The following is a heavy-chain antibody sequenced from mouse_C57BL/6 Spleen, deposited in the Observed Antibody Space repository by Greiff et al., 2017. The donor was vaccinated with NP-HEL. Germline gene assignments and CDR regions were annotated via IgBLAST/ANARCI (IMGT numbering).Heavy chain of an antibody. V-gene: IGHV1-59*01. Sequence: VQLQQPGAELVRPGTSVKLSCKASGYTFTSYWMHWVKQRPGQGLEWIGVIDPSDSYTNYNQKFKGKATLTVDTSSSTAYMQLSSLTSEDSAVYYCAREMVKAWFAYWGQGTLVTVSA. D-gene: IGHD2-3*01. J-gene: IGHJ3*01. CDR2: IDPSDSYT. CDR1: GYTFTSYW. CDR3: AREMVKAWFAY.